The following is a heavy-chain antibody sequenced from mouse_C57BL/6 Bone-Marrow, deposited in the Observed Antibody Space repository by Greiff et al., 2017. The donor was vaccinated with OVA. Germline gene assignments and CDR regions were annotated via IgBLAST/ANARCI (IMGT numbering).Heavy chain of an antibody. J-gene: IGHJ2*01. D-gene: IGHD1-1*01. CDR1: GFTFSNYW. CDR3: TVLLRLYYFDY. V-gene: IGHV6-3*01. Sequence: EVQLVESGGGLVQPGGSMKLSCVASGFTFSNYWMNWVRQSPEKGLEWVAQIRLKSDNYATHYAESVKGRFTIARDDSKSSVYLQMNNLRAEDTGIYYCTVLLRLYYFDYWGQGTTLTVSS. CDR2: IRLKSDNYAT.